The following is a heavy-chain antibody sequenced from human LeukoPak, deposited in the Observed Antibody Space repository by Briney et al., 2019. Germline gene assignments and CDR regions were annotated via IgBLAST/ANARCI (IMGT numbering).Heavy chain of an antibody. Sequence: SETLSLTCTVSGGSISSSSYYWGWIRQPPGKGLEWIGSIYYSGSTYYNPSLKSRVTISVDTSKNQFSLKLSSVTAADTAVYYCARGGSALWWSEDYWGQGTLVTVSS. CDR2: IYYSGST. V-gene: IGHV4-39*07. CDR1: GGSISSSSYY. CDR3: ARGGSALWWSEDY. D-gene: IGHD2-21*01. J-gene: IGHJ4*02.